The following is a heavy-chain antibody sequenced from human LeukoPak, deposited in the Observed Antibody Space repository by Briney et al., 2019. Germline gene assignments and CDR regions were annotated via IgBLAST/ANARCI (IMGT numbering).Heavy chain of an antibody. J-gene: IGHJ4*02. CDR2: ISSSSSTI. CDR3: ARDLYYGGNYDY. CDR1: GFTFSSYS. V-gene: IGHV3-48*02. Sequence: GGSLRLSRAASGFTFSSYSMNLVRQASGYGLESVSYISSSSSTIYYADSVKGRFTISRDNAKNSLYLQMNSLRDEDTAVYYCARDLYYGGNYDYWGQGTLVTVSS. D-gene: IGHD4-23*01.